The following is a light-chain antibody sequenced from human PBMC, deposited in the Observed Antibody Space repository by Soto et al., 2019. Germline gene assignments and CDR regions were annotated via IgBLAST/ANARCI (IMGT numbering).Light chain of an antibody. V-gene: IGLV2-11*01. J-gene: IGLJ1*01. CDR3: CSYAGTYYV. CDR2: DVS. Sequence: ALTQPRSVSWSPGQSVTIACTGTSSDVGGYNYVSWYQQHPGKAPKLMIYDVSKRPSGVPDRFSGSKSGNTASLTISGLQAEDEADYYCCSYAGTYYVFGTGTKVTVL. CDR1: SSDVGGYNY.